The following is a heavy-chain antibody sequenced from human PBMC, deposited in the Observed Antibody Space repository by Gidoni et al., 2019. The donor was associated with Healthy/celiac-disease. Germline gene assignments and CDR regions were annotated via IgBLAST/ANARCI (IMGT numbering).Heavy chain of an antibody. CDR2: IWYDGSNK. J-gene: IGHJ4*02. Sequence: QVQLVESGGGVVQPGRSLRLSCAASGFTFISYGMHWVRQAPGQGLEWMAVIWYDGSNKYYADSVKGRFTISRDNSKNTLYLQMNSLRAEDTAVYYCARVHVGALNLEPGGADYWGQGTLVTVSS. CDR3: ARVHVGALNLEPGGADY. D-gene: IGHD1-26*01. CDR1: GFTFISYG. V-gene: IGHV3-33*01.